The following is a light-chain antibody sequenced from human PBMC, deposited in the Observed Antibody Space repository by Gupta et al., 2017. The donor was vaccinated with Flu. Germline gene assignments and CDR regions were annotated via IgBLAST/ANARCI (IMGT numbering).Light chain of an antibody. V-gene: IGKV3-20*01. J-gene: IGKJ3*01. CDR2: GAS. Sequence: VLTQSPGTLSLSPGERATLSCRASQNFRSTYLAWYQKKFGQAPRLLITGASNRATGIPDRVGGSVSGTAFTPTISRLEPEELSVDDCQQEGSLLFTFGHGTKVDIK. CDR3: QQEGSLLFT. CDR1: QNFRSTY.